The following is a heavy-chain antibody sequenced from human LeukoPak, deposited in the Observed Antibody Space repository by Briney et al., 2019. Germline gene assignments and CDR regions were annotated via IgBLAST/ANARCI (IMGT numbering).Heavy chain of an antibody. Sequence: GGSLRLSCSASGFTLSSYAMHWVRQAPGKGLEYVSAISSNGGSTYYADSVKGRFTISRDNSKNTLYLQMSSLRAEDTAVYYCARDQHGYSSSWYETDYWGQGTLVTVSS. D-gene: IGHD6-13*01. J-gene: IGHJ4*02. CDR2: ISSNGGST. CDR1: GFTLSSYA. CDR3: ARDQHGYSSSWYETDY. V-gene: IGHV3-64D*06.